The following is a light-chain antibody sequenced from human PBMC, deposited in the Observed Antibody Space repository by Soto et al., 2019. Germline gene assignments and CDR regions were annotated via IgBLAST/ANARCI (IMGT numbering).Light chain of an antibody. V-gene: IGKV1-39*01. Sequence: DIQMTQSPSSLSASVGDRVTITCRASQSISSYLNWYQQKPGKXPKXXIYAASSLQSGVPSRFSGSGSGTDLTITISRLEPEDCEVYYCQQHGTSPITFGQGTRLEIK. CDR1: QSISSY. CDR3: QQHGTSPIT. J-gene: IGKJ5*01. CDR2: AAS.